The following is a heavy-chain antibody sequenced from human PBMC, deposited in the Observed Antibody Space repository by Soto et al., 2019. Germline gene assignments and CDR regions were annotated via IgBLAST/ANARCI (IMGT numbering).Heavy chain of an antibody. Sequence: LGESLKISCKGSGYSFTSYWISWVRQMPGKGLEWMGRIDPSDSYTNYSPSFQGHVTISADKSISTAYLQWSSLKASDTAMYYCGRHQGPVVYYGMDVWGQGTTVTVSS. D-gene: IGHD2-15*01. V-gene: IGHV5-10-1*01. CDR2: IDPSDSYT. CDR1: GYSFTSYW. CDR3: GRHQGPVVYYGMDV. J-gene: IGHJ6*02.